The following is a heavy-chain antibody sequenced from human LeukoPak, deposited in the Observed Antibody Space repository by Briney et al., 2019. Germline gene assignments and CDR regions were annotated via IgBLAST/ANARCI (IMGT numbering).Heavy chain of an antibody. CDR3: ASLYSDYYYGMDV. CDR2: ISYDGSNK. D-gene: IGHD3-16*01. Sequence: GGSLRLSCAASGFTFSSYAMHWVRQAPGKGLEWVAVISYDGSNKYYADSVKGRFTISRDNSKNTLYLQMNSLRAEDTAVYYRASLYSDYYYGMDVWGQGTTVTVSS. J-gene: IGHJ6*02. CDR1: GFTFSSYA. V-gene: IGHV3-30*04.